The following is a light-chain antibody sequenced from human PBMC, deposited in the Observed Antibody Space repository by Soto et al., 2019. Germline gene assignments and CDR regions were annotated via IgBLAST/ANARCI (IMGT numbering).Light chain of an antibody. V-gene: IGKV3-20*01. J-gene: IGKJ1*01. CDR1: QSVSSSY. Sequence: EIVLTQSPGTLSLSPGERATLSCRSSQSVSSSYLAWYQQKPGQAPRLLIYDVSSRATGIPDRFSGSGSGTDFSLTISRLEPEDSAVYYCQQYGRSPTFGQGTKVEIK. CDR2: DVS. CDR3: QQYGRSPT.